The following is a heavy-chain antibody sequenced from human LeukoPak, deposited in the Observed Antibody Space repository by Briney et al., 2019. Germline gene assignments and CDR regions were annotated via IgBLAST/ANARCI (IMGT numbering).Heavy chain of an antibody. V-gene: IGHV1-2*02. D-gene: IGHD2-21*02. CDR2: INPNSGGT. J-gene: IGHJ4*02. CDR3: ARGKTMVYCGGDCYRFDN. Sequence: ASVKVSCKASGYTFTGYYMHWVRQAPGQGLEWMVWINPNSGGTNYAQKFQGRVTMTRDTSISTAYMELSRLLSGDTAVYYCARGKTMVYCGGDCYRFDNWGQGTLVTVSS. CDR1: GYTFTGYY.